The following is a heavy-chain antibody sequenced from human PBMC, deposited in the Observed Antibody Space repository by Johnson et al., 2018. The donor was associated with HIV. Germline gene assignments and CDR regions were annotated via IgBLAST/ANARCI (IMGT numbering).Heavy chain of an antibody. D-gene: IGHD6-13*01. CDR3: AKVAVATAAGGVALDI. J-gene: IGHJ3*02. CDR1: GFNFDDYG. CDR2: INWNGGRT. Sequence: VQLVESGGGVVRPGGSLRLSCAASGFNFDDYGMSWVRQAPGKGLEWVSGINWNGGRTGYAGSVKGRFHISRDNSKNTLFLQMNSLRAEDTAVYYCAKVAVATAAGGVALDIWGPGTMVTVSA. V-gene: IGHV3-20*04.